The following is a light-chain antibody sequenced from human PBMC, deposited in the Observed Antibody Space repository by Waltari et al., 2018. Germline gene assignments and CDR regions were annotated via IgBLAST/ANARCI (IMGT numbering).Light chain of an antibody. CDR3: NSYTGSSSWV. CDR1: SSYVGFYNY. V-gene: IGLV2-14*01. CDR2: DVF. Sequence: QSALTQPASVSGSPGQSITISCTGTSSYVGFYNYVSWYQQHPGKAPKLIIYDVFERPSGVSNRFSGSKSGNTASLTISGLLAEDEADYYCNSYTGSSSWVFGGGTKLTVL. J-gene: IGLJ3*02.